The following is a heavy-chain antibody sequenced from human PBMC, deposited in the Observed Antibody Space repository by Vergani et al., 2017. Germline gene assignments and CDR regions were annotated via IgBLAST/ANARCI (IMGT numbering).Heavy chain of an antibody. Sequence: VQLVESGGGVVQPGRSLRLSCAASGFTFSSYSMNWVRQAPGKGLEWVSSISSSSSYIYYADSVKGRFTISRDNAKNALYLQMNSRRAEDTAVYYCARSPVGAADYWGQGTLVTVSS. D-gene: IGHD1-26*01. CDR2: ISSSSSYI. V-gene: IGHV3-21*01. CDR3: ARSPVGAADY. J-gene: IGHJ4*02. CDR1: GFTFSSYS.